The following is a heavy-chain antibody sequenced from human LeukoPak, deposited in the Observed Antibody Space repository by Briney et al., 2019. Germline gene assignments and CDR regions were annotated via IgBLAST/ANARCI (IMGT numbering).Heavy chain of an antibody. CDR3: ARHQGYSPYYYYMDV. CDR2: IYYSGST. CDR1: GGSISSSSYY. V-gene: IGHV4-39*01. J-gene: IGHJ6*03. D-gene: IGHD3-22*01. Sequence: SETLSLTCTVCGGSISSSSYYWGWIRQPPGKGLEWIGSIYYSGSTYYNPSLKSRVTISVDTSKNQFSLKLSSVTAANTAVYYCARHQGYSPYYYYMDVWGKGTTVTVSS.